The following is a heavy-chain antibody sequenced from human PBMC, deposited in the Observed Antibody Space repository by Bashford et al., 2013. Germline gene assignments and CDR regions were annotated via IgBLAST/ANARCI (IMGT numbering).Heavy chain of an antibody. Sequence: ASVKVSCKASGYTFSDYYLHWVRHAPGQGLEWMGWINPNPNSGATKYAEMFQGRVTMTRDTSISTAYMELSSLRSDDTAVYFCARDGPVVGVWNAFDVWAKGQWS. V-gene: IGHV1-2*02. J-gene: IGHJ3*01. D-gene: IGHD1-26*01. CDR2: INPNPNSGAT. CDR1: GYTFSDYY. CDR3: ARDGPVVGVWNAFDV.